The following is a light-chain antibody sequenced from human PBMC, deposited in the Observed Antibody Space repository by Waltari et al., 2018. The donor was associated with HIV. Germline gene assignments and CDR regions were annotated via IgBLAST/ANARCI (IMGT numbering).Light chain of an antibody. V-gene: IGLV2-14*01. CDR3: SSYTSTKVL. J-gene: IGLJ2*01. CDR2: EVS. Sequence: QSALTQPASVSGSPGQSITISCIGTSSDVGGYNSVSWYQHHPGKAPKLMIYEVSNRPSGVSNRFSGSKSGNTASLTISGLQAEDEADYYCSSYTSTKVLFGGGTKLTVL. CDR1: SSDVGGYNS.